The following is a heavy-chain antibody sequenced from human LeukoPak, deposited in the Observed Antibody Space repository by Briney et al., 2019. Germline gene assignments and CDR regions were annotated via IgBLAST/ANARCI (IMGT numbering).Heavy chain of an antibody. D-gene: IGHD4-17*01. CDR2: IYYSGSI. Sequence: PSETLSLTCTVSGGSISSYYWSWIRQPPGKGLEWIGYIYYSGSINYNPSLKSRVTISVDTSKNQFSLKLSSVTAADKAVYYCAREGGDYGYYFDYWGQGTLVTVSS. CDR3: AREGGDYGYYFDY. CDR1: GGSISSYY. J-gene: IGHJ4*02. V-gene: IGHV4-59*01.